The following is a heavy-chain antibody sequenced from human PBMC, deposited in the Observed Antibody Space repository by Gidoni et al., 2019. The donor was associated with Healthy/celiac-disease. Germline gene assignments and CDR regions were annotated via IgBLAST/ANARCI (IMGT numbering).Heavy chain of an antibody. J-gene: IGHJ4*02. Sequence: QVQLQESGPGLVKPSQTLSLTCTVSGGSISSGSYYWSWIRQPAGKGLEWIGRIYTSGSTNYNPSLKSRVTISVDTSKNQFSLKLSSVTAADTAVYYCARGPGGAARPVPPDYWGQGTLVTVSS. CDR2: IYTSGST. CDR1: GGSISSGSYY. D-gene: IGHD6-6*01. CDR3: ARGPGGAARPVPPDY. V-gene: IGHV4-61*02.